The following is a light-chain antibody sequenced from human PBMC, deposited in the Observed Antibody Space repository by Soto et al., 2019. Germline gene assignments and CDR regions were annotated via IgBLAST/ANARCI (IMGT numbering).Light chain of an antibody. CDR1: ISNIGTNS. Sequence: QSVLTQPLSASGTPGQTVTIACTGGISNIGTNSIAWYQHLPWTAPKLLIYFSHPRPLGVPDRFSGSKSGTSGSLVISGLQSEDEADYFCASWDDSQNVVLFGGGTQLTVL. CDR3: ASWDDSQNVVL. V-gene: IGLV1-44*01. J-gene: IGLJ2*01. CDR2: FSH.